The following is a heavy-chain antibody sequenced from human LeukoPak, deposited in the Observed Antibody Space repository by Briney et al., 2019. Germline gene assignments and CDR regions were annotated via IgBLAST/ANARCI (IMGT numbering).Heavy chain of an antibody. CDR1: GGSFSGYY. CDR3: ARVNGASAFDI. CDR2: INHGGST. Sequence: SETLSLTCAVYGGSFSGYYWSGIRQPPGKGLEWIGEINHGGSTNYNPSLKSRVTISVDTSKNQFSLKLSSVTAADTAVYYCARVNGASAFDIWGQGTMVTVSS. V-gene: IGHV4-34*01. J-gene: IGHJ3*02.